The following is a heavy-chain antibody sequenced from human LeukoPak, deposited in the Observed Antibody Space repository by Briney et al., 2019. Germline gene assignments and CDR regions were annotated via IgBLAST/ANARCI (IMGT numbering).Heavy chain of an antibody. CDR2: ISNSGNTI. J-gene: IGHJ6*02. CDR1: GFTFSDCF. Sequence: GGSLRLSCAASGFTFSDCFVSWIRQAPGTGLEWVSYISNSGNTIYYADSVKGRFTISRDNAKKTVNLQMNSLRAEDTAIYYCARGHFGLDVWGQGTTVTVSS. CDR3: ARGHFGLDV. V-gene: IGHV3-11*01.